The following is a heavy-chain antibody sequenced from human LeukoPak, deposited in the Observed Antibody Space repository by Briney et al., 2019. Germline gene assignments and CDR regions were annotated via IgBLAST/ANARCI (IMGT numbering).Heavy chain of an antibody. J-gene: IGHJ4*02. CDR3: ARGRRYFDWSRQYYFDY. V-gene: IGHV4-34*01. D-gene: IGHD3-9*01. Sequence: KTSETLSLTCAVYGGSFSGYYWSWVRQPPGKGLEWIGAINHSGSTNYNPSLKSRVTISVDTSKNQFSLKLSSVTAADTAVYYCARGRRYFDWSRQYYFDYWGQGTLVTVSS. CDR1: GGSFSGYY. CDR2: INHSGST.